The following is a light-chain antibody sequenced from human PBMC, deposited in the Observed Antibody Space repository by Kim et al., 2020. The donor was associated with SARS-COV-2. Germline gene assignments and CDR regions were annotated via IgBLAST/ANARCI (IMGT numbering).Light chain of an antibody. Sequence: DIQMTQSPSSLSASVGDRVTITCRASQAFRNDLVWYQQRPGKAPKRLIYAASTLQSGVPSRFSGSGSGAEFTLTISNLQPEDFATYYCLQHNTFPPTFGGGTRVDIK. CDR2: AAS. CDR1: QAFRND. CDR3: LQHNTFPPT. V-gene: IGKV1-17*02. J-gene: IGKJ4*01.